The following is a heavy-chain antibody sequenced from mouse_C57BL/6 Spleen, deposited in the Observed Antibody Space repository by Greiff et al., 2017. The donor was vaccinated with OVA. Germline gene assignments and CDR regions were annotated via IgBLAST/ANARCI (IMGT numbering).Heavy chain of an antibody. D-gene: IGHD4-1*01. CDR3: TRSRTGGYFDY. CDR1: GYTFTDYE. J-gene: IGHJ2*01. CDR2: IDPETGGT. V-gene: IGHV1-15*01. Sequence: QVQLQQSGAELVRPGASVTLSCKASGYTFTDYEMHWVKQTPVHGLEWIGAIDPETGGTAYNQKFKGKAILTADKSSSTAYMELRSLTSEDSAVYYCTRSRTGGYFDYWGQGTTLTVSS.